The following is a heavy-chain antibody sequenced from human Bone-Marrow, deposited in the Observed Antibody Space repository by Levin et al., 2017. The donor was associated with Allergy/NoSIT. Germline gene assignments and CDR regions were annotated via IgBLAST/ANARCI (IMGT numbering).Heavy chain of an antibody. CDR1: GFTFSSYG. D-gene: IGHD3-10*01. CDR3: AKDHLSITMVRGVIITPNPLDY. Sequence: GGSLRLSCAASGFTFSSYGMHWVRQAPGKGLEWVAVISYDGSNKYYADSVKGRFTISRDNSKNTLYLQMNSLRAEDTAVYYCAKDHLSITMVRGVIITPNPLDYWGQGTLVTVSS. J-gene: IGHJ4*02. V-gene: IGHV3-30*18. CDR2: ISYDGSNK.